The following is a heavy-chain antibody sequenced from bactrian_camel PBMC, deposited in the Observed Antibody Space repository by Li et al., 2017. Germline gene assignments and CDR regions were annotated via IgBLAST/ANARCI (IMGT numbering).Heavy chain of an antibody. CDR3: AATPFVCPTTVRDRASDFGY. CDR2: IDSGGST. CDR1: RFPYGSYC. Sequence: HVQLVESGGGSEQAGGSLKLSCVVSRFPYGSYCMGWYRQAPGKEREGVAVIDSGGSTTYADSVKGRFTISQGNAQNTLYLQMNSLNSTDTAMYYCAATPFVCPTTVRDRASDFGYWGQGTQVTVS. D-gene: IGHD3*01. J-gene: IGHJ6*01. V-gene: IGHV3S55*01.